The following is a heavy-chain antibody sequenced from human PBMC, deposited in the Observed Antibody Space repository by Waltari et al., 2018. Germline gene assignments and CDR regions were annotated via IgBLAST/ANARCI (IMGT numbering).Heavy chain of an antibody. D-gene: IGHD2-15*01. V-gene: IGHV3-74*03. Sequence: EGQLVESGGDLVQPGGCLRLSCAASRFTFSNFFMHWVPQVPGKGLEWVSRIKTDGSGTTYADSVQGRFTISRDNVKNTLYLQMNSLRAEDTAIYYCANHRPGGLGMEVWGPGTTVTVSS. CDR2: IKTDGSGT. J-gene: IGHJ6*02. CDR3: ANHRPGGLGMEV. CDR1: RFTFSNFF.